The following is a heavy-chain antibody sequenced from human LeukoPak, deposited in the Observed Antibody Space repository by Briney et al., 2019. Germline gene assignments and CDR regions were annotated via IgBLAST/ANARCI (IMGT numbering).Heavy chain of an antibody. V-gene: IGHV5-51*01. J-gene: IGHJ4*02. D-gene: IGHD2-15*01. CDR1: GYSFTSNW. CDR3: ARVGIGYCSGGTCYFDY. CDR2: TYPGDSDT. Sequence: GESLKISCKGSGYSFTSNWIGWVRQMPGKGLEWMGITYPGDSDTRYSPSFQGQVTISADKSISTAYLQWSSLKASDTAMYYCARVGIGYCSGGTCYFDYWGQGTQVTVSS.